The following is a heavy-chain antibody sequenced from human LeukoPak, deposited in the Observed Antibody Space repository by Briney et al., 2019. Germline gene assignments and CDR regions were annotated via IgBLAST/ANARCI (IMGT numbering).Heavy chain of an antibody. CDR1: GFTFSSYS. D-gene: IGHD3-3*01. CDR2: ISSRSSYI. CDR3: AREYDFWSGHYDY. V-gene: IGHV3-21*01. Sequence: GGSLRLSCAASGFTFSSYSMNWVRQAPGKGLEWVSSISSRSSYIYYADSVKGRFTISRDNAKNSLYLQMNSLRAEDTAVYYCAREYDFWSGHYDYRGQGTLVTVSS. J-gene: IGHJ4*02.